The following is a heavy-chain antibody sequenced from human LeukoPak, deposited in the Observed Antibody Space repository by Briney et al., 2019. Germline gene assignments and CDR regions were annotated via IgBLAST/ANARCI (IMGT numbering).Heavy chain of an antibody. CDR3: AKHRDSLSSFFYYVDV. Sequence: GGSLRLSCEASQFTFSRFAMSWIRQAPGTGLEWVSTLSGSGTATYYADSVKGRFTTSRDNSKDTLYLQMDNLRADDTAVDYCAKHRDSLSSFFYYVDVGGTGTSVIASS. D-gene: IGHD2/OR15-2a*01. J-gene: IGHJ6*03. CDR1: QFTFSRFA. V-gene: IGHV3-23*01. CDR2: LSGSGTAT.